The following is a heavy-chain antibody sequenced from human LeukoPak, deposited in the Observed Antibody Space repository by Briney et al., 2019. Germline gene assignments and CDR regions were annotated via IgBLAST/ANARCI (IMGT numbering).Heavy chain of an antibody. CDR3: ARPLSGSSSWHGDALDI. CDR1: GGAISSSNYY. D-gene: IGHD6-13*01. V-gene: IGHV4-39*01. CDR2: IYYSGST. Sequence: SETLSVTCTVSGGAISSSNYYGGWIRQPPGKGLEWIGGIYYSGSTYYNASLKSRVTISADTSQNQFSLKLSSVTAADTAVYYCARPLSGSSSWHGDALDIWGQGTMVTVSS. J-gene: IGHJ3*02.